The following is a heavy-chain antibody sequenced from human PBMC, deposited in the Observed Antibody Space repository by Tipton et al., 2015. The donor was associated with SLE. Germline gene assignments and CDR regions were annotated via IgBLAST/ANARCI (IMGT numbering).Heavy chain of an antibody. V-gene: IGHV4-34*01. Sequence: TLSLTCAVYGGSFSGYYWSWIRQPPGKGLEWIGEINHSGSTNYNPSLKSRVTISVDTSKNQFSLKLSSVTAADTAVYYCARGGIFGVVTDWGQGTLVTVSS. J-gene: IGHJ4*02. CDR3: ARGGIFGVVTD. CDR2: INHSGST. CDR1: GGSFSGYY. D-gene: IGHD3-3*01.